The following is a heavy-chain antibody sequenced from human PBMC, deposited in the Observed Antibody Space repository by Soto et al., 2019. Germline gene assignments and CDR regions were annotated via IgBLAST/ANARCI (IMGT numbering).Heavy chain of an antibody. Sequence: GGALRLSSAVSGFTFSSFVMHWLRQAPGKGLEWVARISFDGSDKKYVDSVKGRFTISRDNSKNALSLQMSSLRAEDSGLYYCARERYGYPFDYWGQGTLVTVSS. CDR2: ISFDGSDK. J-gene: IGHJ4*02. CDR1: GFTFSSFV. V-gene: IGHV3-30-3*01. CDR3: ARERYGYPFDY. D-gene: IGHD5-18*01.